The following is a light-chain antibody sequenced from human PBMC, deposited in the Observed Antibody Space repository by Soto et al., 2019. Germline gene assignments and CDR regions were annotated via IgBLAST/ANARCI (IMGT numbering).Light chain of an antibody. CDR2: GAS. V-gene: IGKV3-20*01. CDR3: QQYGSSPT. J-gene: IGKJ5*01. CDR1: QSVRSNY. Sequence: EIVLTQSPGILSLSPGERSTLSCGASQSVRSNYLAWYQQKPGQAPRRLIYGASSRATGIPDRFTGSGSGTDFTLTISRLEPEDFAVYYCQQYGSSPTFGEGTRLEIK.